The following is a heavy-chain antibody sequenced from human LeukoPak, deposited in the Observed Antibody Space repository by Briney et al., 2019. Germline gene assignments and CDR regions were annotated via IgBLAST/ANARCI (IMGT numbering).Heavy chain of an antibody. D-gene: IGHD6-13*01. V-gene: IGHV1-2*02. CDR1: GYTFTGYY. J-gene: IGHJ1*01. Sequence: GASVKVSCKASGYTFTGYYMHWVRQAPGQGLEWMGWINPNSGGTNYAQKFQGRVTMTRDTSISTAYMELSKLRSDDTAVYYCARDFGEEYSSSWYSAEYFQHWGQGTLVTVSS. CDR2: INPNSGGT. CDR3: ARDFGEEYSSSWYSAEYFQH.